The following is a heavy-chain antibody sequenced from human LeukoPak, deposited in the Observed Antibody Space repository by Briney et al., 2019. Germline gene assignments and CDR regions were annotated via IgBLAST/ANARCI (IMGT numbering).Heavy chain of an antibody. Sequence: ASVKVSCKASGYTFTGYYMHWVRQAPGQGLEWMGWINPNSGGTNYAQKFQGRVTMTRDTSISTAYMELSRLRSDDTAVYYCARDKAKVVYGFDYWGQGTLVTVSS. CDR1: GYTFTGYY. D-gene: IGHD2-8*02. CDR2: INPNSGGT. J-gene: IGHJ4*02. V-gene: IGHV1-2*02. CDR3: ARDKAKVVYGFDY.